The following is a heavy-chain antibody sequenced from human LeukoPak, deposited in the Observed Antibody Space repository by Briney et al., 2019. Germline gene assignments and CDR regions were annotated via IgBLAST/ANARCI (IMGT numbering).Heavy chain of an antibody. V-gene: IGHV1-69*05. CDR3: VPRFGDRGAVDY. CDR2: IIPIFGTS. D-gene: IGHD3-10*01. J-gene: IGHJ4*02. CDR1: GGTFSSYA. Sequence: SVKVSCKASGGTFSSYAISWVRQAPGQGLEWMGGIIPIFGTSNYAQKFQGRVTITTDESTSTAYIELSSLRSEDTAVYYCVPRFGDRGAVDYWGQGTLVTVSS.